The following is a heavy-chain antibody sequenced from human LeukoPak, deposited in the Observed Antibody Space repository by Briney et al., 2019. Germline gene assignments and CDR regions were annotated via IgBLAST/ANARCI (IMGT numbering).Heavy chain of an antibody. J-gene: IGHJ6*03. Sequence: ASVKVSCKASGYTFTGYYMHWVRQAPGQGLGWMGWINPNSGGTNYAQKFQGRVTMTRDTSISTAYMELSRLRSDDTAVYYCARTTAAGPIYYYYYMDVWGKGTTVTVSS. D-gene: IGHD6-13*01. CDR2: INPNSGGT. V-gene: IGHV1-2*02. CDR1: GYTFTGYY. CDR3: ARTTAAGPIYYYYYMDV.